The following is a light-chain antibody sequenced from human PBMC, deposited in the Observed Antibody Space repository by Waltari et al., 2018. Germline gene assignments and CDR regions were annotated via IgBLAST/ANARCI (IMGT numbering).Light chain of an antibody. CDR1: QSVTSN. J-gene: IGKJ5*01. Sequence: EIVMTQSPATLSVSPGETATLSCRASQSVTSNVAWYQKKPGQAPRLLIYDASTRATSIRAKFRGSGSGTELTLTLSSLQSEDFAVYYCQQYNRWPPITFGHGTRLEVK. CDR3: QQYNRWPPIT. CDR2: DAS. V-gene: IGKV3-15*01.